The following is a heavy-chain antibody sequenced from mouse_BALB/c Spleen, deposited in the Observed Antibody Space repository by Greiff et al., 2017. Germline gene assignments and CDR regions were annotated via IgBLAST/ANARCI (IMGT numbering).Heavy chain of an antibody. V-gene: IGHV1S137*01. CDR3: ARRTTYGPFDY. Sequence: VQLQQSGAELVRPGVSVKISCKGSGYTFTDYAMHWVKQSHAKSLEWIGVISTYYGDASYNQKFKGKATMTVDKSSSTAYMELARLTSEDSAIYYCARRTTYGPFDYWGQGTTLTVSS. CDR2: ISTYYGDA. D-gene: IGHD1-1*01. J-gene: IGHJ2*01. CDR1: GYTFTDYA.